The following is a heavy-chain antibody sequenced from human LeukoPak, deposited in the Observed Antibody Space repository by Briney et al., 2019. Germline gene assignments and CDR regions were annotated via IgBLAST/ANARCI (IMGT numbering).Heavy chain of an antibody. J-gene: IGHJ5*02. Sequence: SVKVSCRASGGTFSSYTISWVRQAPGQGLEWMGRIIPTLGIANYAQKFQGRVTITADKSTSTAYMELSSLRSEDTAVYYCARRFGEDPWGQGTLVTVSS. CDR1: GGTFSSYT. CDR2: IIPTLGIA. V-gene: IGHV1-69*02. D-gene: IGHD3-10*01. CDR3: ARRFGEDP.